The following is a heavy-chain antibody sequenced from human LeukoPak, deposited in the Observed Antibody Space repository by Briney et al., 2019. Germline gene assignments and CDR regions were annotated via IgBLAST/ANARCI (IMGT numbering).Heavy chain of an antibody. CDR1: GYTFTSYY. J-gene: IGHJ4*02. CDR2: INPSGGST. CDR3: ARVEGYGSGSYTFDY. Sequence: GASVKVSCKASGYTFTSYYMHWVRQAPGQGLEWMGIINPSGGSTSYAQKFQGRVTMTRDTSTSTVYMELSSLRSEDRAVYYCARVEGYGSGSYTFDYWGQGTLVTVSS. V-gene: IGHV1-46*01. D-gene: IGHD3-10*01.